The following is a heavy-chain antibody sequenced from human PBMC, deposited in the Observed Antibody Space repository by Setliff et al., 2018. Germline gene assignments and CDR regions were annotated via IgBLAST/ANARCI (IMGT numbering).Heavy chain of an antibody. CDR2: VSYFGGV. V-gene: IGHV4-39*07. J-gene: IGHJ5*02. D-gene: IGHD3-3*01. CDR3: ARERTIFGILVISGWFDP. Sequence: PSETLSLTCTVSGLSLSSTTYYWAWVRQPPGKGLEWIGSVSYFGGVFYNPPLKSRVAISADTSRIQFSLNLTSVTAADTAMYYCARERTIFGILVISGWFDPWGQGTVVTVSS. CDR1: GLSLSSTTYY.